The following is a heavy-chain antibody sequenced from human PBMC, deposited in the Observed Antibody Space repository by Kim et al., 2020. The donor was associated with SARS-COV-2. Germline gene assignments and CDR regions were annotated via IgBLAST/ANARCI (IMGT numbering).Heavy chain of an antibody. D-gene: IGHD6-25*01. V-gene: IGHV3-23*01. J-gene: IGHJ2*01. CDR2: ITDSGNNI. CDR1: GFTFSNYG. Sequence: GGSLRLSCEASGFTFSNYGMSWVRQAPGKGLDWVSCITDSGNNIHYADSGRGRFTISRDNSRNTLYLQMNILRSDDTAVYYCAKRGPSSVWPNWYFDLWGRATTGTVYS. CDR3: AKRGPSSVWPNWYFDL.